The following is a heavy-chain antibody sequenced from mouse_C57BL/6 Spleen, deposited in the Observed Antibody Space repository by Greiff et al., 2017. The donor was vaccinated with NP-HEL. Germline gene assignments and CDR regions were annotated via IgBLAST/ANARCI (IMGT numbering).Heavy chain of an antibody. CDR1: GYTFTSYW. D-gene: IGHD2-12*01. V-gene: IGHV1-55*01. Sequence: VQLQQPGAELVKPGASVKMSCKASGYTFTSYWITWVKQRPGQGLEWLGDIYPGSGSTNYNEKFKSKATLTVDTSSSTAYMQLSSLTSEDSAVYYCARSPYSGAWFAYWGQGTLVTVSA. CDR3: ARSPYSGAWFAY. CDR2: IYPGSGST. J-gene: IGHJ3*01.